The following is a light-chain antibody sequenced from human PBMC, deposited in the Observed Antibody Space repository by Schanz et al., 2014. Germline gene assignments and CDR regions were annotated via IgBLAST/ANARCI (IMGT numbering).Light chain of an antibody. CDR1: SSDVGAYNY. J-gene: IGLJ3*02. CDR2: EVS. V-gene: IGLV2-8*01. Sequence: QSVLTQPPSASGSPGQSVTISCTGTSSDVGAYNYVSWYQQHPGKAPKLMIYEVSKRPSGVPDRFSGSKSGNTASLTVSGLQAEDEADYYCSSFTTTDTWVFGGGTKVTVL. CDR3: SSFTTTDTWV.